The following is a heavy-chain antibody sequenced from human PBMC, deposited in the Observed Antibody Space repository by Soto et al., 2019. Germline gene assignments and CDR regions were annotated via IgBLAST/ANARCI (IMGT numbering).Heavy chain of an antibody. CDR2: IDNSGGTT. V-gene: IGHV3-23*01. Sequence: LRLSCVASGLTFSYYAMGWVRQAPGKGLEWVSVIDNSGGTTYYTDSVKGRFTISRDNSKNTLYLQMSSLRAEDTAIYYCAKDAKRSDGWYYFDYWGQGTLVTVSS. J-gene: IGHJ4*02. CDR3: AKDAKRSDGWYYFDY. D-gene: IGHD6-19*01. CDR1: GLTFSYYA.